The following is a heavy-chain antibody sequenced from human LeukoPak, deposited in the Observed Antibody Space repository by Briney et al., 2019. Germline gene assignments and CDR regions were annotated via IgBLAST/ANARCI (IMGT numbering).Heavy chain of an antibody. Sequence: GASVKVSCKASGYTFISYHMHWVRQAPGQGLEWMGMIKPSGGDTGYAQMFQGRVTMTRDMSTSTVYMELSSLRSEDTAVYYCARDYYDSSGRPKNVLDIWGQGTMVTVSS. CDR2: IKPSGGDT. V-gene: IGHV1-46*01. CDR1: GYTFISYH. CDR3: ARDYYDSSGRPKNVLDI. J-gene: IGHJ3*02. D-gene: IGHD3-22*01.